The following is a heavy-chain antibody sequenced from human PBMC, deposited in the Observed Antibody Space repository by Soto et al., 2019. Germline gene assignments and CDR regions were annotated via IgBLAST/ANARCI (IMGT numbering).Heavy chain of an antibody. CDR3: AKACGRGTMIVIDEDNSGMEV. CDR2: IIPLFGTA. J-gene: IGHJ6*03. V-gene: IGHV1-69*01. CDR1: GRTFSKYA. Sequence: QVQLVQSGAEVKKPGSSVKVSCKASGRTFSKYAFSCVRQAPGQGLDWIGGIIPLFGTADYAQRLQGRVRMTADESTTTAYMELSSCSSDDTATYYCAKACGRGTMIVIDEDNSGMEVWGKGTTVTVSS. D-gene: IGHD3-22*01.